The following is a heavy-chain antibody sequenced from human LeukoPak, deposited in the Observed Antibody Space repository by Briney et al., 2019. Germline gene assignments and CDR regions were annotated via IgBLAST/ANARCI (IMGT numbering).Heavy chain of an antibody. CDR3: ARGSIVVVPAASGSNLWFDP. V-gene: IGHV4-34*01. CDR2: INHSGST. Sequence: SETLSLTSAVYGGSFSGYYWSWIRQPPGKGLEWIGEINHSGSTNYNPSLKSRVTISVDTSNNQFSLKLSSVTAADTAVYYCARGSIVVVPAASGSNLWFDPWGQGTLVTVSS. CDR1: GGSFSGYY. J-gene: IGHJ5*02. D-gene: IGHD2-2*01.